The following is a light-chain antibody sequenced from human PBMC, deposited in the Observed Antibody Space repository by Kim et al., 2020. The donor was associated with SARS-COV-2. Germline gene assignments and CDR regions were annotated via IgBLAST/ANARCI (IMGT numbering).Light chain of an antibody. J-gene: IGKJ4*01. Sequence: GGRVTMTCRASRGIGTYLAWYQQKPGKAPDLLIYGASTLQTGVPSRFSGSGAGTQFTLTITTLQPEDFATYHCQQLDSYPLTFGGGTQVDIK. CDR3: QQLDSYPLT. CDR2: GAS. CDR1: RGIGTY. V-gene: IGKV1-9*01.